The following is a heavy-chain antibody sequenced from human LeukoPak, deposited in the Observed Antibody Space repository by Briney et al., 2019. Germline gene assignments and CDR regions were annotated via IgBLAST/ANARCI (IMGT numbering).Heavy chain of an antibody. CDR2: ISSSSSTI. CDR3: ARDPFILNSSGWYGDHTTLVRFDP. J-gene: IGHJ5*02. V-gene: IGHV3-48*01. Sequence: PGGSLRLSCAASGFTFSSYSMNWVRQAPGKGLEWVSYISSSSSTIYYADSVKGRFTISRDNAKNSLYLQMNSLRAEDTAVYYCARDPFILNSSGWYGDHTTLVRFDPWGQGTLVTVSS. CDR1: GFTFSSYS. D-gene: IGHD6-19*01.